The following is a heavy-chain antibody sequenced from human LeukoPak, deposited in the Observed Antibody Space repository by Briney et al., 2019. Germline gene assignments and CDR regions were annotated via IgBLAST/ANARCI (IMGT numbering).Heavy chain of an antibody. CDR1: GGSISTYY. V-gene: IGHV4-59*01. J-gene: IGHJ5*02. CDR3: ARDGQGYDP. Sequence: SETLSLTCTVSGGSISTYYWSWIRQPPGKGLERIAYIYYSGSTNYNPSLRSRVIISVDTSKNQFSLKLNSVTAADTAVYYCARDGQGYDPCGQGTLVTVSS. CDR2: IYYSGST. D-gene: IGHD2-15*01.